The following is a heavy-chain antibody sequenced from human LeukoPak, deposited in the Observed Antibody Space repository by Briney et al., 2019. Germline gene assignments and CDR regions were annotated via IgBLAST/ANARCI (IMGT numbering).Heavy chain of an antibody. CDR2: ISMSSSYI. J-gene: IGHJ4*02. CDR3: ATNPFHYYDSSGYKYYFDY. Sequence: GGSLRLSCAASGFTFSSYRMNWVRQAPGKGLEWVSSISMSSSYIYYGDSVKGRFSISRDNSKNTLYLQMNSLRAEDTAVYYCATNPFHYYDSSGYKYYFDYWGQGTLVTVSS. CDR1: GFTFSSYR. D-gene: IGHD3-22*01. V-gene: IGHV3-21*04.